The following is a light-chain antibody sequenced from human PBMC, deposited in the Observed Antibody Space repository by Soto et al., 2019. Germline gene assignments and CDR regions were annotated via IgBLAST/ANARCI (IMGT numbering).Light chain of an antibody. CDR3: QQYGSSPPLT. V-gene: IGKV3-20*01. J-gene: IGKJ4*01. CDR2: GAS. CDR1: QSVSSSY. Sequence: ELVLPQAPGTLSLSPGERATLSCRASQSVSSSYLAWYQQKPGQAPKLLIYGASNRATGIPDRFSGSGSGTDFTLTISRMEPEDFAVYYCQQYGSSPPLTFGGGTKVEI.